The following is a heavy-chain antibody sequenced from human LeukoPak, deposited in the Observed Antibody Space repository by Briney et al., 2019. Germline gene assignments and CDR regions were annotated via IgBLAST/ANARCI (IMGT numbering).Heavy chain of an antibody. CDR1: GYTFTSYY. CDR2: INPSGGST. J-gene: IGHJ4*02. V-gene: IGHV1-46*01. D-gene: IGHD6-13*01. Sequence: ASVKVSCKASGYTFTSYYMHWVRQAPGQGPEWMGIINPSGGSTSYAQKFQGRVTMTRDMSTSTVYMELSSLRSEDTAVYYCARDRGIAAAGIHWGQGTLVTVSS. CDR3: ARDRGIAAAGIH.